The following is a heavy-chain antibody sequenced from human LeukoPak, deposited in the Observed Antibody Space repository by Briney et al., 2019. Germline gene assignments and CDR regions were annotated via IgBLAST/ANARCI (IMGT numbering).Heavy chain of an antibody. D-gene: IGHD2-8*01. V-gene: IGHV1-2*02. CDR2: INPNSGGT. Sequence: ASVKVSCKASGYTFTGYYVHWVRQAPGQGLEWMGWINPNSGGTNYAQKFQGRVTMTRDTSISTAYMELSRLRSDETAVYYCARYVMGLDFWGQGTLVTVSS. J-gene: IGHJ4*02. CDR1: GYTFTGYY. CDR3: ARYVMGLDF.